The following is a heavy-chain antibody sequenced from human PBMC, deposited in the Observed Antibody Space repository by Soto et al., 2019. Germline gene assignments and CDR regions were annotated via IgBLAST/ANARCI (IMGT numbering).Heavy chain of an antibody. CDR2: IYSGGST. CDR1: GGSISSSTYY. J-gene: IGHJ4*02. D-gene: IGHD3-22*01. V-gene: IGHV3-66*02. CDR3: VKGEYYYDSSGYYPFDY. Sequence: HPSETLSLTCTVSGGSISSSTYYWGWMRQPPGKGLEWVSVIYSGGSTYYADSVKGRFTISRDNSKNTQYLQMSSLRADDTAVYYCVKGEYYYDSSGYYPFDYWGQGTLVTVS.